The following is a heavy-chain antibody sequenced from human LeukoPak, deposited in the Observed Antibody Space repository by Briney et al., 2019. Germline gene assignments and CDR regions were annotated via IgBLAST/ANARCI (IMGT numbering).Heavy chain of an antibody. V-gene: IGHV3-53*01. Sequence: PGGSLRLSCAASGFIVSDDFMSWVRQAPGKGMEWVSVIYSDGSTYYADSVKGRFNISRDNSKNTLDLQMTGLRAEDTAVYYCARERGRGRDSPWFDYWGQGTLVTVSS. CDR2: IYSDGST. J-gene: IGHJ4*02. D-gene: IGHD3-16*01. CDR3: ARERGRGRDSPWFDY. CDR1: GFIVSDDF.